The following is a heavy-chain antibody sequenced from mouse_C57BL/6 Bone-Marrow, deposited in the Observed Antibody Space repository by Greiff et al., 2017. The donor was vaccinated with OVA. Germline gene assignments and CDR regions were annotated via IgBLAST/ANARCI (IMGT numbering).Heavy chain of an antibody. CDR1: GYTFTSYW. J-gene: IGHJ2*01. Sequence: QVQLQQPGAELVKPGASVKLSCKASGYTFTSYWMHWVKQRPGQGLEWIGMIHPNSGSTNYNEKFKSKATLTVDKSSSTAYMQLSSLTSEDSAVYFCSRSVITPRDYWGQGTTLTVSS. CDR3: SRSVITPRDY. V-gene: IGHV1-64*01. CDR2: IHPNSGST. D-gene: IGHD1-1*01.